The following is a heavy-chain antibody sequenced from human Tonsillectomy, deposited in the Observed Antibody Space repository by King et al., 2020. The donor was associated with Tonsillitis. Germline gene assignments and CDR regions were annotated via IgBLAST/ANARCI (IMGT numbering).Heavy chain of an antibody. D-gene: IGHD7-27*01. CDR3: ARALTGDWNPLDY. V-gene: IGHV3-30*04. Sequence: QLVQSGGGVVQPGRSLRLSCAASGFTFSNFAMHWVRQTPGKGLEWVAVTSYDGNKNYYADSVKGRFTISRDNSKNTLYLQMNSLRVEDTAVYYCARALTGDWNPLDYWGQGTLVTVSS. J-gene: IGHJ4*02. CDR1: GFTFSNFA. CDR2: TSYDGNKN.